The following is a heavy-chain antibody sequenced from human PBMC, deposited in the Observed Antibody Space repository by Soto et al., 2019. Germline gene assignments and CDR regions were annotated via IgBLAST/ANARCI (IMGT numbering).Heavy chain of an antibody. V-gene: IGHV1-3*01. D-gene: IGHD2-21*02. CDR2: INAGNGNT. J-gene: IGHJ4*02. Sequence: ASVKVSCKASGYTFTSYAMHWVRQAPGQRLEWMGWINAGNGNTKYSQKIQGRVTITRDTSASTAYMKLSSLKSEDTAVYYCARSIVVVTALDYWGQGTLVTVSS. CDR1: GYTFTSYA. CDR3: ARSIVVVTALDY.